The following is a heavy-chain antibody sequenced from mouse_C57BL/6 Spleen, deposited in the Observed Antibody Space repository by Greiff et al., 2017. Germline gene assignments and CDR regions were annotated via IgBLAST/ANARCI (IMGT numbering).Heavy chain of an antibody. V-gene: IGHV1-42*01. D-gene: IGHD1-1*01. CDR3: ARGYGSY. Sequence: EVKLLESGPELVKPGASVKISCKASGYSFTGYYMNWVKQSPEKSLEWIGEINPSTGGTTYNQKFKAKATLTVDKSSSTAYMQLKSLTSEDSAVYYCARGYGSYWGQGTLVTVSA. CDR2: INPSTGGT. CDR1: GYSFTGYY. J-gene: IGHJ3*01.